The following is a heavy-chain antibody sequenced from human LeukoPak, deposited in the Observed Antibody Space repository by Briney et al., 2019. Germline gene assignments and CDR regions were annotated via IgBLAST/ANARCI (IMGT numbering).Heavy chain of an antibody. CDR3: AREKDIVLMVYAIPYDY. J-gene: IGHJ4*02. CDR2: IKQDGSEK. CDR1: GFTFSSYW. Sequence: GGSLRLSCAASGFTFSSYWMSWVRQAPGKGLEWAANIKQDGSEKYYVDSVKGRFTISRDNAKNSLYLQMNSLRAEDTAVYYCAREKDIVLMVYAIPYDYWGQGTLVTVSS. V-gene: IGHV3-7*01. D-gene: IGHD2-8*01.